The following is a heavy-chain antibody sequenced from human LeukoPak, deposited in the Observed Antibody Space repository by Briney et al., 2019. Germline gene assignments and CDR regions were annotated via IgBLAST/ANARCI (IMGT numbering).Heavy chain of an antibody. V-gene: IGHV4-30-4*08. Sequence: SQTLSLTCTVSRDSISSGDYYWSWIRQPPGKGLEWIGYIYYSGSTYYNPSLKSRVTISVDTSKNQFSLKLSSVTAADTAVYYCAREKGPHYDFWSGYYNSTNWFDPWGQGTLVTVSS. J-gene: IGHJ5*02. D-gene: IGHD3-3*01. CDR3: AREKGPHYDFWSGYYNSTNWFDP. CDR2: IYYSGST. CDR1: RDSISSGDYY.